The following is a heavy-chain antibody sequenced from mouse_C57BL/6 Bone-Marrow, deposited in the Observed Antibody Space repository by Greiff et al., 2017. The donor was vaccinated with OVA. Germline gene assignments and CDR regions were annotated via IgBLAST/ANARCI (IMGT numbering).Heavy chain of an antibody. CDR1: GYTFTGYW. CDR2: ILPGSGST. Sequence: QVQLQQSGAELMKPGASVKLSCKATGYTFTGYWIEWVKQRPGHGLEWIGEILPGSGSTNYNEKFKGKATFTADTYSNTAYMQLSSLTTEDSAIYYCARYSRHGSSPWCAYWGQGTLVTVSA. J-gene: IGHJ3*01. D-gene: IGHD1-1*01. V-gene: IGHV1-9*01. CDR3: ARYSRHGSSPWCAY.